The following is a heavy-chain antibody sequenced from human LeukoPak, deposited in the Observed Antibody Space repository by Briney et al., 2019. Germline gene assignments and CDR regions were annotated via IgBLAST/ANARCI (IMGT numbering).Heavy chain of an antibody. CDR2: INHSGST. Sequence: SETLSLTCTVSGGSISSSSYYWGWIRQPPGKGLEWIGEINHSGSTNYNPSLKSRVTISVDTSKNQFSLKLSSVTAADTAVYYCARPRHAAYSSFFLTNDYYMDVWGKGTTVTVSS. D-gene: IGHD6-6*01. V-gene: IGHV4-39*07. CDR1: GGSISSSSYY. CDR3: ARPRHAAYSSFFLTNDYYMDV. J-gene: IGHJ6*03.